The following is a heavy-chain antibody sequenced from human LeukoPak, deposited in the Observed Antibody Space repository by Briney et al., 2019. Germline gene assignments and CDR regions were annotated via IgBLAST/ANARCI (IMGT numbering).Heavy chain of an antibody. CDR2: ISSSSSYI. V-gene: IGHV3-21*01. CDR1: GFTFSSYS. CDR3: AKDEGALVPYYFDC. J-gene: IGHJ4*02. Sequence: GGSLRLSCAASGFTFSSYSMNWVRQAPGKGLEWVSSISSSSSYIYYADSVKGRFTISRDNAKNSLYLQMNSLRAEDTAAYYCAKDEGALVPYYFDCWGQGTLVTVSS. D-gene: IGHD1-26*01.